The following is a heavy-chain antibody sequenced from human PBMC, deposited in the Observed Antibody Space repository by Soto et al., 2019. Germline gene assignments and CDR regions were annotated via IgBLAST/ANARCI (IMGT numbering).Heavy chain of an antibody. Sequence: QVQLQESGPGLVKPSGTLSLTCAVSSGSISSSNWWSWVRQPPGKGLEWIGEIYHSGSTNSNPSLKSRVTISVDKSKNQFPLKLSSVTAADTAVYYCARGARVSTSCYEGICYYYYYMDVWGKGTTVTVSS. J-gene: IGHJ6*03. V-gene: IGHV4-4*02. CDR1: SGSISSSNW. D-gene: IGHD2-2*01. CDR2: IYHSGST. CDR3: ARGARVSTSCYEGICYYYYYMDV.